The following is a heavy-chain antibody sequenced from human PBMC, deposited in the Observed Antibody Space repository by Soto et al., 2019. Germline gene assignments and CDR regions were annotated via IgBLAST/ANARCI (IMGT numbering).Heavy chain of an antibody. CDR1: GYTFSTYY. Sequence: QVQLVQSGAEVKKPGASVKVSCKASGYTFSTYYMHWVRQAPGQGYEWMGTINPSGGSTTYAQKFQGRVTMTRDTSTTTVYMELSSLKSEDTAVYYCARYDYNGYYFDYWGQGTLVTVSS. CDR3: ARYDYNGYYFDY. J-gene: IGHJ4*02. D-gene: IGHD4-4*01. CDR2: INPSGGST. V-gene: IGHV1-46*01.